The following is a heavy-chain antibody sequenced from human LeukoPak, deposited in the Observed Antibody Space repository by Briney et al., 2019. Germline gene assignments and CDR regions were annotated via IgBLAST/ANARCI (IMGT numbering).Heavy chain of an antibody. CDR2: IANTGST. V-gene: IGHV4-59*12. Sequence: SETLSLTCTVSGDSISSYYWSWMRQPPGKGLEWIGHIANTGSTKYNPSLKSRVTISLDTSKNQFSLKLTSVSAADTAVYYCAGDITTGWYYYWGRGTLVTVSS. J-gene: IGHJ4*02. D-gene: IGHD3-22*01. CDR1: GDSISSYY. CDR3: AGDITTGWYYY.